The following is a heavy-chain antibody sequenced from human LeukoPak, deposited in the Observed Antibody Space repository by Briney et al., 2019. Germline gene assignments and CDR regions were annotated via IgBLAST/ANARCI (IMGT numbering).Heavy chain of an antibody. CDR1: GGSISSSSYY. Sequence: NPSETLSLTCTVSGGSISSSSYYWGWIRQPPGKGLEWIGSIYHSGSTYYNPSLKSRVTISVDTSKNQFSLKLSSVTAADTAVYYCASPNGWSTYYDYVWGSYRFDYWGQGTLVTVSS. V-gene: IGHV4-39*07. J-gene: IGHJ4*02. CDR2: IYHSGST. D-gene: IGHD3-16*02. CDR3: ASPNGWSTYYDYVWGSYRFDY.